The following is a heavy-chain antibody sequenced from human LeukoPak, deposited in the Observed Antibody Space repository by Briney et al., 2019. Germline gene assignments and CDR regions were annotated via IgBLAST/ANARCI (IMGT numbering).Heavy chain of an antibody. D-gene: IGHD6-6*01. V-gene: IGHV3-30*02. J-gene: IGHJ4*02. CDR3: AKDFWSSSNYFDY. Sequence: GGSLRLSCAASGFSFSNYDMHWVRQAPGKGLEWVAFIRYDGSNKYYADSVKGRFTISSDNSKNTLYLQMNSLRAEDTAVYYCAKDFWSSSNYFDYWGQGTLVTVSS. CDR1: GFSFSNYD. CDR2: IRYDGSNK.